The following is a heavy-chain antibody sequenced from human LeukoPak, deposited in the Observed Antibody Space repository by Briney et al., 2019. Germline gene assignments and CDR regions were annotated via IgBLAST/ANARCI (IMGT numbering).Heavy chain of an antibody. D-gene: IGHD1-20*01. CDR1: GGSISSYY. CDR3: ARHLPITGTRLYYFDY. Sequence: PSETLSLTCTVSGGSISSYYWSWIRQPPGKGLEWIGYIYYSGSTNYNPSLKRRVTISVDTSKNQFSLKLSSVTAADTAVYYCARHLPITGTRLYYFDYWGQGTLVTVSS. CDR2: IYYSGST. V-gene: IGHV4-59*01. J-gene: IGHJ4*02.